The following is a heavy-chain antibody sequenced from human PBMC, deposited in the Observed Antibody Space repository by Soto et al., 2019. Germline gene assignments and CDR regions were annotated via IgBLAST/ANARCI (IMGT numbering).Heavy chain of an antibody. D-gene: IGHD3-10*01. CDR2: IYPGDSDT. J-gene: IGHJ6*02. V-gene: IGHV5-51*01. Sequence: PGESLKISCKGSGYSFTSYWIGWVRQMPGKGLEWMGIIYPGDSDTRYSPSFQGQVTISADKTISTAYLQWSSLKASDTAMYYCATLYYYGSGSLWNGMDVWGQGTTVTVSS. CDR1: GYSFTSYW. CDR3: ATLYYYGSGSLWNGMDV.